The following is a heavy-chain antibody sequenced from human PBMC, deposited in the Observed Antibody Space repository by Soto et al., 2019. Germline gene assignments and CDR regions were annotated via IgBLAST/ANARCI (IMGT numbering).Heavy chain of an antibody. D-gene: IGHD6-13*01. CDR1: GYTLTELS. CDR2: FDPEDGGT. J-gene: IGHJ4*02. V-gene: IGHV1-24*01. CDR3: AHIAAAPPHQPDY. Sequence: ASVKVSCKVSGYTLTELSMHWVRQAPGKGLERMGGFDPEDGGTIYAQKFQGRVTMTEDTSTDTAYMELSSLRSEDTAVYYCAHIAAAPPHQPDYWGQGTLVTVSS.